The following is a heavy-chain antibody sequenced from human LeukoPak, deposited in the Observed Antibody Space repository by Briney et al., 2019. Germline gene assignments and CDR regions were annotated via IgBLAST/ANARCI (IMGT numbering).Heavy chain of an antibody. J-gene: IGHJ5*02. V-gene: IGHV3-11*01. Sequence: NSGGSLRLSCAASGFTFSDYYMTWIRQAPGKGLEWISYIADSGTTMYYADSVKGRFTISRDNAKNSLYLQMNSLRVEDTAMYYCARVGSNWYWLDPWGKGTLVSVSS. D-gene: IGHD6-13*01. CDR2: IADSGTTM. CDR1: GFTFSDYY. CDR3: ARVGSNWYWLDP.